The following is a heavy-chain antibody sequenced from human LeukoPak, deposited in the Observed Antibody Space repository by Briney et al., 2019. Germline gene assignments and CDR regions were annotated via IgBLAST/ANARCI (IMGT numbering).Heavy chain of an antibody. CDR3: ARGAYCGGVCPLPNSLY. J-gene: IGHJ4*02. Sequence: GGSLSLSCAASGFTFSSYWMHWVRQAPGKWLVWVSRINSDGSSTSYADSVKGRFTISRDNAKNTLYLQMNSLRAEGTAVYYCARGAYCGGVCPLPNSLYWGQGTPVTVSS. CDR1: GFTFSSYW. D-gene: IGHD2-21*01. V-gene: IGHV3-74*01. CDR2: INSDGSST.